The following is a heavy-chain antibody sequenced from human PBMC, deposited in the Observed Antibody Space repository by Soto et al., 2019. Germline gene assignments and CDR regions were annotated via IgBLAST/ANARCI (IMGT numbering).Heavy chain of an antibody. D-gene: IGHD4-17*01. CDR1: GYTFTSYG. CDR2: ISAYNGNT. J-gene: IGHJ6*02. CDR3: ARDKGYGEFPDCYFYGMDV. Sequence: QVQLVQSGAEVKKPGASVKVSCKASGYTFTSYGISWVRQAPGQGLEWLGWISAYNGNTNYAQKLQGRVTMATVTYKSTVYMQLRSLRSDDTAVYYCARDKGYGEFPDCYFYGMDVWGQGTTVT. V-gene: IGHV1-18*01.